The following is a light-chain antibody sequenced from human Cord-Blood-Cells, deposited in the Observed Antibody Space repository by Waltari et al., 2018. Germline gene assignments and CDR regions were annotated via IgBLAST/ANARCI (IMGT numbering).Light chain of an antibody. CDR1: QSVSSSY. Sequence: EIVLTQSPGTLSLSPGVRATLSCRASQSVSSSYLAWYQQRPGQTPRLLIYGASSRATGVPDRFSGSGSVTDFTLTISRLETEDFAVYYCQQYGRSPYTFGQGTKLEIK. J-gene: IGKJ2*01. CDR3: QQYGRSPYT. V-gene: IGKV3-20*01. CDR2: GAS.